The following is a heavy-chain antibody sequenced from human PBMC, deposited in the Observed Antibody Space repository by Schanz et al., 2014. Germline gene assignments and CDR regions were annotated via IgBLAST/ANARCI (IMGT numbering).Heavy chain of an antibody. D-gene: IGHD3-3*01. J-gene: IGHJ4*02. CDR2: ISAYNGNT. V-gene: IGHV1-18*01. Sequence: QVQLVQSGAEVKKPGASVKVSCKASGYTFTSYGISWVRQAPGQGLEWMGWISAYNGNTKYPQKLQGRVTMTTDTSTSTAYIELRSLRSDDTAVYYSARDRRFFDRDDLYYFDSWGQGTLVTVSS. CDR1: GYTFTSYG. CDR3: ARDRRFFDRDDLYYFDS.